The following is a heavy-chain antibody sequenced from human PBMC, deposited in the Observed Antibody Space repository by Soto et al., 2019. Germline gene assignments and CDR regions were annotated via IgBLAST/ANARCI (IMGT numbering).Heavy chain of an antibody. D-gene: IGHD4-17*01. J-gene: IGHJ4*02. V-gene: IGHV1-8*01. CDR2: MNPNSGNT. Sequence: QVQLVQSGAEVKKPGASVKVSCKASGYTFTSYDINWVRQATGQGLEWMGWMNPNSGNTGYARKFQGRVTMTRNTSISTAYMELSSLRSEDTAVYYCARGVTRNYGDATGYWGQGTLVTVSS. CDR1: GYTFTSYD. CDR3: ARGVTRNYGDATGY.